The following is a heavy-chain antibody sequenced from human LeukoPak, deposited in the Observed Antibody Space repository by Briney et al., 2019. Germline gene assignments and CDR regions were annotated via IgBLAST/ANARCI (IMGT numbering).Heavy chain of an antibody. CDR1: GFTFSTYD. CDR3: ARATVIGNAPVPGYMDV. V-gene: IGHV3-13*01. Sequence: GGSLRLSCAASGFTFSTYDMHWVRQVSGKGLERVSSIGTIGDTFYPGSVKGRFTISRENAKNSLYLQMNGLRAGDTAVYYCARATVIGNAPVPGYMDVWGKGTTVTVSS. CDR2: IGTIGDT. J-gene: IGHJ6*03. D-gene: IGHD2-21*01.